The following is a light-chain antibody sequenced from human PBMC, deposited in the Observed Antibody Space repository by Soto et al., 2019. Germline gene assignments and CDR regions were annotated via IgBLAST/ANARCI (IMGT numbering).Light chain of an antibody. J-gene: IGKJ4*01. CDR2: DAS. CDR1: QSVSSY. V-gene: IGKV3-11*01. CDR3: QQRSNWPPAT. Sequence: IVLTQSPATLSLSPGQRATLFCRASQSVSSYLAWYQQKPGQAPRLLIYDASSRSTGIPARFSGSGSGTDVTLTISSLEPEDSAVYYCQQRSNWPPATFGGGTKVEIK.